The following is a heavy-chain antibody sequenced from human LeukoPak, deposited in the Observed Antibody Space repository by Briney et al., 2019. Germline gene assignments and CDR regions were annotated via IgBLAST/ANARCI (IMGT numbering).Heavy chain of an antibody. V-gene: IGHV3-23*01. CDR2: ISGSGGRT. D-gene: IGHD1-26*01. CDR3: AKDSKIVGPTFRSYHYMDV. J-gene: IGHJ6*03. CDR1: GFTFSSYG. Sequence: GGSLRLSCAASGFTFSSYGMSWVRQAPGKGLEWVSGISGSGGRTYYADSVKGRFTISRDNSKNTLYLQMNSLRVEDTAVYYCAKDSKIVGPTFRSYHYMDVWGKGTTVTVSS.